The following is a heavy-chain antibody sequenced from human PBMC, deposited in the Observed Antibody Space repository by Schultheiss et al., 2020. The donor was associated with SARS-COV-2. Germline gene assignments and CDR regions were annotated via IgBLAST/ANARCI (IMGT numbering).Heavy chain of an antibody. CDR2: IYTSGST. V-gene: IGHV4-4*07. Sequence: SETLSLTCTVSGGSISSYYWSWIRQPAGKGLEWIGRIYTSGSTNYNPSLKSRVTISVDTSKNQFSLKLSSVTAADTAVYYCAKSMIRGDFDLWGRGTLVTVSS. J-gene: IGHJ2*01. CDR1: GGSISSYY. D-gene: IGHD3-22*01. CDR3: AKSMIRGDFDL.